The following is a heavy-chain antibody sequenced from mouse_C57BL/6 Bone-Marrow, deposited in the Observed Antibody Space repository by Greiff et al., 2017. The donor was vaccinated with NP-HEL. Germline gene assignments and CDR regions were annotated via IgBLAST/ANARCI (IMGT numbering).Heavy chain of an antibody. Sequence: EVKLQQSGPELVKPGASVKISCKASGYSFTGYYMNWVKQSPEKSLEWIGEINPSTGGTTYNQKFKAKATLTVDKSSSTAYMQLKSLTSEDSAVYYCARLDYGSSYFDYWGQGTTLTVSS. D-gene: IGHD1-1*01. V-gene: IGHV1-42*01. CDR1: GYSFTGYY. CDR3: ARLDYGSSYFDY. CDR2: INPSTGGT. J-gene: IGHJ2*01.